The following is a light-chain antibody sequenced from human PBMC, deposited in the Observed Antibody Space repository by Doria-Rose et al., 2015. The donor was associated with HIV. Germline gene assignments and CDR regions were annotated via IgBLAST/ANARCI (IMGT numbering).Light chain of an antibody. Sequence: TQSPESLGVSLGESATLNCTSNQSLLYTSTKYLAWYQQKPGQHPNLLHYWASTRQSGVPARFSGSGSGTDFTLTISSLEAEDVAVYYCQQYYDTPSFGPGTTVDIK. J-gene: IGKJ3*01. CDR1: QSLLYTSTKY. CDR2: WAS. CDR3: QQYYDTPS. V-gene: IGKV4-1*01.